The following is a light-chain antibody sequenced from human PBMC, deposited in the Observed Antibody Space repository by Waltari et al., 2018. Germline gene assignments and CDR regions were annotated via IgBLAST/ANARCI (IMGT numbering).Light chain of an antibody. CDR3: QQYQSHWT. J-gene: IGKJ1*01. CDR2: KAS. CDR1: QYIGGR. V-gene: IGKV1-5*03. Sequence: DIQMTQSPSTLSASVGDRVNITCRASQYIGGRLAWYQKNPGKAPKLLVYKASSLESGVPSRFSGSGSGTEYTLSISSLEPDDFATYHCQQYQSHWTFGQGTKVEVQ.